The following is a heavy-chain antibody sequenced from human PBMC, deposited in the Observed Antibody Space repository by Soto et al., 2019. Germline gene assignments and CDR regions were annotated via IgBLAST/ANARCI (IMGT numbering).Heavy chain of an antibody. CDR3: ARTAIFGVVMDQNWFDP. CDR1: GYTFTSYG. CDR2: ISAYNGNT. D-gene: IGHD3-3*01. V-gene: IGHV1-18*01. J-gene: IGHJ5*02. Sequence: ASLKVSCKASGYTFTSYGISWVRQAPGQGLEWMGWISAYNGNTNYAQKLQGRVTMTTDTSTSTAYMELRSLRSDDTAVYYCARTAIFGVVMDQNWFDPWGQGTLVTVSS.